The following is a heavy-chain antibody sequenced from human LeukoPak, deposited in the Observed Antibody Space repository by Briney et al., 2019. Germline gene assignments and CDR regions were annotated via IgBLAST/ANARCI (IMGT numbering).Heavy chain of an antibody. V-gene: IGHV4-59*01. CDR3: ARGRGYDSSGYYYVTYAFDI. Sequence: SETLSLTCTVSGDSISSYYWNWIRQPPGKGLEWIGYMSYSGSTNYNPSLKSRVTISVDTSKNQFSLKLSSVTAADTAVYYCARGRGYDSSGYYYVTYAFDIWGQGTMVTVSS. CDR2: MSYSGST. D-gene: IGHD3-22*01. J-gene: IGHJ3*02. CDR1: GDSISSYY.